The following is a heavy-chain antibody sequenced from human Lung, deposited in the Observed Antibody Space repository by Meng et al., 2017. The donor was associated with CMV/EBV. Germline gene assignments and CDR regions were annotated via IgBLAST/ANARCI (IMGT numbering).Heavy chain of an antibody. Sequence: SETXSLXCTVSGYSISSGYYWGWIRQHPGNGLEWIGSIYHSGSTYYNPSLKSRVTISVDTSKNQFSLKLSSVTAADTAVYYCARVGWEHVADYWGQGTLVTVSS. V-gene: IGHV4-38-2*02. CDR2: IYHSGST. D-gene: IGHD1-26*01. CDR3: ARVGWEHVADY. J-gene: IGHJ4*02. CDR1: GYSISSGYY.